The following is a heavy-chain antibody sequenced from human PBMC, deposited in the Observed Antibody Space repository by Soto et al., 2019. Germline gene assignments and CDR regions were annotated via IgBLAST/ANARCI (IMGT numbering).Heavy chain of an antibody. CDR3: ARLLYCSGGSCPRDYWYFDL. CDR2: IYYSGST. V-gene: IGHV4-59*08. D-gene: IGHD2-15*01. J-gene: IGHJ2*01. Sequence: GAPCLTCPVLGGPVRKYYWNWIRPDPGEGLEWIAYIYYSGSTNYNPSLKSRVTISVDTSKNQFSLKLSSVTAADTAVYYCARLLYCSGGSCPRDYWYFDLWGRGTLVTVSS. CDR1: GGPVRKYY.